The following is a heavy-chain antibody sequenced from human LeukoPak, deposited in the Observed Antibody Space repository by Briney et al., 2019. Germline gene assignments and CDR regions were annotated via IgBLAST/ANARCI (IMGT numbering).Heavy chain of an antibody. CDR2: INPNSGGT. CDR1: GYTFIGYY. J-gene: IGHJ4*02. Sequence: GASVKVSCKASGYTFIGYYMHWVRQAPGQGLEWMGWINPNSGGTNYAQKFQGGVTMTRDRPISTAYMELSRLRSDDTAVYYCAKDHTIRSFDSWGQGTLVTVSS. V-gene: IGHV1-2*02. CDR3: AKDHTIRSFDS. D-gene: IGHD1-14*01.